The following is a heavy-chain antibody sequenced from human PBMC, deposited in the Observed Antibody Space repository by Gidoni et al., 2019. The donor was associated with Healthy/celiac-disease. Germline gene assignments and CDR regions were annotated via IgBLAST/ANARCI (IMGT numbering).Heavy chain of an antibody. J-gene: IGHJ5*02. D-gene: IGHD2-15*01. Sequence: EVQLVESGGGLVKPGGSLRLSCAASGFTFSSDSMNWVRQAPGKGLEWVSSISSSSSYIYYADSVKGRFTISRDNAKNSLYLQMNSLRAEDTAVYYCARDQERSVEEGWFDPWGQGTLVTVSS. CDR3: ARDQERSVEEGWFDP. CDR1: GFTFSSDS. CDR2: ISSSSSYI. V-gene: IGHV3-21*01.